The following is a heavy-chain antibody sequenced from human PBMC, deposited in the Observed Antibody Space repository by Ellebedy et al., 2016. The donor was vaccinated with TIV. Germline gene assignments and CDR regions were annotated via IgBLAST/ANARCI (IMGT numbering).Heavy chain of an antibody. V-gene: IGHV4-59*01. J-gene: IGHJ2*01. Sequence: SETLSLTCTVSGGSISSYYWSWIRQPPGKGLEWIGYIYYSGSTNYNPSLKSRVTISVDTSKNQFPLKLSSVTAADTAVYYCARSHGGWFGELLGDWYFDLWGRGTLVTVSS. CDR3: ARSHGGWFGELLGDWYFDL. D-gene: IGHD3-10*01. CDR1: GGSISSYY. CDR2: IYYSGST.